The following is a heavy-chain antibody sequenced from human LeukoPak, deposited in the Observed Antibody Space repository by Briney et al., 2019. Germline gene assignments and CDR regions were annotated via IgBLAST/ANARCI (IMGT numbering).Heavy chain of an antibody. D-gene: IGHD4-17*01. V-gene: IGHV3-48*03. J-gene: IGHJ4*02. CDR2: ISSSGSTI. CDR3: ARGDYGDDCFDY. CDR1: GFTFSSYE. Sequence: GGSLRLSCAASGFTFSSYEMNWVRQAPGKGLEWVSYISSSGSTIYYADSVKGRFTISRDNAKNSLYLQMNSLRAEDTAVYYCARGDYGDDCFDYWGQGPLVTVSS.